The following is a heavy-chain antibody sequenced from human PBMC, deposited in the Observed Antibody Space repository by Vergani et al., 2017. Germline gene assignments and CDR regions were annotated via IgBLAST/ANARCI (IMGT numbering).Heavy chain of an antibody. V-gene: IGHV3-11*04. Sequence: QVQLVESGGGLVKPGGSLRLSCAASGFTFSEYYMSWVRQAPGLGVEWISYISGSGSITHYADSVKGRFSISRDNAKNTLYLQMNSLRAEDTALYYCAGEWFGFRSPFDPWVQGTLVTVSS. J-gene: IGHJ5*02. CDR2: ISGSGSIT. D-gene: IGHD3-10*01. CDR3: AGEWFGFRSPFDP. CDR1: GFTFSEYY.